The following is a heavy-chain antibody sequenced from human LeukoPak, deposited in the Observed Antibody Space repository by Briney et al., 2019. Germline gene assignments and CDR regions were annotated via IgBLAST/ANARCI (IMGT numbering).Heavy chain of an antibody. V-gene: IGHV4-59*08. CDR1: GGSISDDY. J-gene: IGHJ5*02. CDR3: ASRWNWFDP. Sequence: SETLSLTCTVSGGSISDDYWSWLRQPPGKGLEWIAYFHYSGTTNYNPSLKSRVTISVDTSKNQFSLKLTSVTAADTAVYYCASRWNWFDPWGQGTLVTVSS. CDR2: FHYSGTT. D-gene: IGHD2-15*01.